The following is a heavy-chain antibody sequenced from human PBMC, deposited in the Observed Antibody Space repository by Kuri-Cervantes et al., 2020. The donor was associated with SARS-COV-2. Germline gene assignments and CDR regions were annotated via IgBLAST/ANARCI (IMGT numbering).Heavy chain of an antibody. CDR1: GFTFSSYS. J-gene: IGHJ4*02. CDR2: ISSSSSYI. D-gene: IGHD4-11*01. V-gene: IGHV3-21*01. Sequence: GESLKISCAASGFTFSSYSMNWVRQAPGKGLEWVSSISSSSSYIYYADSVKGRFTISRDNAKNSLYLKMNSLRAEDTAVYYCAGDMGDVDYSNPPRVFDYWGQGALVTVSS. CDR3: AGDMGDVDYSNPPRVFDY.